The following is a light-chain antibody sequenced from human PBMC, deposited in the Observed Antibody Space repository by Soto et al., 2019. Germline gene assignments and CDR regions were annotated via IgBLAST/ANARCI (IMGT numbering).Light chain of an antibody. CDR1: QSVRSTF. J-gene: IGKJ2*01. CDR3: QQYGSSSYT. Sequence: VLPQSPDTLSLSPGDRATLSCRASQSVRSTFLAWYQQKPGQAPRLLIYGASNRAAGIPDRFSGSGSGTDFTLTISRLEPEDFAVYYCQQYGSSSYTFGQGTKLEIK. V-gene: IGKV3-20*01. CDR2: GAS.